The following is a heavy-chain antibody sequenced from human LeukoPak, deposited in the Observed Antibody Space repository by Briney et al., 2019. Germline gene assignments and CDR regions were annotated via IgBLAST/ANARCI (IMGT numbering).Heavy chain of an antibody. CDR1: GDTFTSYG. D-gene: IGHD2-15*01. Sequence: ASVKVSCKASGDTFTSYGISWVRQAPGQGLEWMGWISAYNGNTNYAQKLQGRVTMTTDTSTSTAYMELRSLRSDDTAVYYCARFRYCSGASCHGGAFDIWRQGTMVTVSS. V-gene: IGHV1-18*01. CDR3: ARFRYCSGASCHGGAFDI. J-gene: IGHJ3*02. CDR2: ISAYNGNT.